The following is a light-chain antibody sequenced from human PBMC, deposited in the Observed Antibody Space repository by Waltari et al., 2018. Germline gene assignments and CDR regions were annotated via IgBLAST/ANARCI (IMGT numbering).Light chain of an antibody. V-gene: IGKV1-39*01. CDR1: QSISSY. CDR2: AAS. CDR3: QQSFSTPIT. Sequence: DILMTPSPSSLSASLGDSVTITCRASQSISSYLYWYQQKPGVAPKLLIYAASSLRNGVPSRFSGSGSGTDFSLTISSLQPEDFATYYCQQSFSTPITFGGGTKVEIK. J-gene: IGKJ4*01.